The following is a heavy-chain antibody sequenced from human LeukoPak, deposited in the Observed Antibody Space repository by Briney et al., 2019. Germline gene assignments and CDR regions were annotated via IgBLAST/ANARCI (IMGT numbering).Heavy chain of an antibody. D-gene: IGHD5-12*01. V-gene: IGHV1-2*02. Sequence: ASVKVSCKASGYTFTGYYMHWVRQAPGQGLEWMGWINPNSGGTNYAQKFQGRVTMTRDTSISTAYMELSRLRSDDTAVYYCARVLRRAIVATILNYWGQGTLVTVSP. J-gene: IGHJ4*02. CDR3: ARVLRRAIVATILNY. CDR1: GYTFTGYY. CDR2: INPNSGGT.